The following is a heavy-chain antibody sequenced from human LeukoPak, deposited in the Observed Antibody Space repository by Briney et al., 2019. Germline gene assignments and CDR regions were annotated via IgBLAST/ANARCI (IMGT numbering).Heavy chain of an antibody. V-gene: IGHV4-4*07. CDR3: AGDMVSSEWEPDGNWFDP. Sequence: SETLSLTCTVSGGSISSYYWSWIRQPAGKGLEWIGRIYTSGSTNYNPSLKSRVTMSVDTSKNQFSLKLSSVTAADTAVYYCAGDMVSSEWEPDGNWFDPWGQGTLVTVSS. CDR2: IYTSGST. D-gene: IGHD1-26*01. J-gene: IGHJ5*02. CDR1: GGSISSYY.